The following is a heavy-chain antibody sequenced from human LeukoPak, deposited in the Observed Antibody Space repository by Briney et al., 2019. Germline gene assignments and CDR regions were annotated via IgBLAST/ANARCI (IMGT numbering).Heavy chain of an antibody. Sequence: SETLSLTCTVSGGSISSSSYYWGWIRQPPGKGLEWIGSIYYSGSTYYNPSLKSRVTISVDTSKNQFSLKLSSVTAADTAVYYCARGQTTVVTPYFDYWGQGTLVTVSS. CDR1: GGSISSSSYY. CDR3: ARGQTTVVTPYFDY. D-gene: IGHD4-23*01. CDR2: IYYSGST. J-gene: IGHJ4*02. V-gene: IGHV4-39*01.